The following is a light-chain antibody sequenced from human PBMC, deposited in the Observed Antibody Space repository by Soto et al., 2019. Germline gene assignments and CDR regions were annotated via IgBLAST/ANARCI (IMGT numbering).Light chain of an antibody. V-gene: IGKV3-15*01. CDR3: QQYNNWPGT. J-gene: IGKJ3*01. Sequence: EIVMTQSPATLSVSPGERATLSCRASQSVSSNLAWYQQKPGQAPRLLIYGASTRSTGIPARFSGSGSGTEFTLTISSLQSDDCAVYYGQQYNNWPGTFGPGTKVDSK. CDR2: GAS. CDR1: QSVSSN.